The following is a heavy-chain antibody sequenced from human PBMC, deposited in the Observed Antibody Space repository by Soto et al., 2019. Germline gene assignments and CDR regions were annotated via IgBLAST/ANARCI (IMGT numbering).Heavy chain of an antibody. CDR1: GGSFSGYY. CDR2: INHSGIT. D-gene: IGHD3-10*01. V-gene: IGHV4-34*01. J-gene: IGHJ4*02. Sequence: QVQLQQWGAGLLKPSETLSLTCAVYGGSFSGYYWSWIRQPPGKGLEWMGEINHSGITNYNPSLKSRVPISVDTSKNQFSLKLSSVTAADTAVYYCARVVRGPNFDYWCQGTLVTVSS. CDR3: ARVVRGPNFDY.